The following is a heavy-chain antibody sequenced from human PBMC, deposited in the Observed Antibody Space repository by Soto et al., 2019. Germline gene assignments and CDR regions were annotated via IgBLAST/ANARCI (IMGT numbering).Heavy chain of an antibody. Sequence: TSETLSLTCAVYGGSFSGYYWTWILQPPGTGLEWIGEINHSGSTNYNPSLKSRVTISVDTTKNQFSLKLTSVTAADTAMYYCARSSIEPRLFMYPFDYWGQGTLVTVS. CDR3: ARSSIEPRLFMYPFDY. CDR1: GGSFSGYY. D-gene: IGHD6-6*01. J-gene: IGHJ4*02. V-gene: IGHV4-34*01. CDR2: INHSGST.